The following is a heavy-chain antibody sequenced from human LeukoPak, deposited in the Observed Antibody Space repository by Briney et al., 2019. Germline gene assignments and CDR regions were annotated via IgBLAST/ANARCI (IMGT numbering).Heavy chain of an antibody. CDR2: IVPILGIA. J-gene: IGHJ5*02. CDR1: GGTFSSYA. D-gene: IGHD3-9*01. V-gene: IGHV1-69*04. Sequence: SVKVSCKASGGTFSSYAISWVRQAPGQGLEWMGRIVPILGIANYAQKFQGRVTITADKSTSTAYMELSSLRSEDTAVYYCARDLGSPILRYFDWSPATWFDPWGQGTLVTVSS. CDR3: ARDLGSPILRYFDWSPATWFDP.